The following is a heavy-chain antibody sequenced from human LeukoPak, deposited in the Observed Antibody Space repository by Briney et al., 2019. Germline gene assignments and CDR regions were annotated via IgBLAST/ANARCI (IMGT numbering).Heavy chain of an antibody. D-gene: IGHD1-1*01. CDR3: ASPLPPNWNERDYYYYGMDV. V-gene: IGHV1-18*04. Sequence: ASVKVSCKASGYTFTSYGISWVRQAPGQGLEWMGWISAYNGNTNYAQKLQGRVTMTTDTSTSTAYMELRSLRSDDTAVYYCASPLPPNWNERDYYYYGMDVWGKGTTVTVSS. CDR1: GYTFTSYG. CDR2: ISAYNGNT. J-gene: IGHJ6*04.